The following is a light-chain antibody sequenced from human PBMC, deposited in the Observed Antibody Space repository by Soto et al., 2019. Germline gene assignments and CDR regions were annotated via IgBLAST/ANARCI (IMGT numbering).Light chain of an antibody. CDR2: DAS. Sequence: DIQMPQSPSTLSASVGARVTITCRASQSISSWLAWYQQKPGKAPKLLIYDASSLESGAPSRCSGSGSGTEYTLNISSLQPDEFAADYCQQYNSYGTFGQGTKVEIK. J-gene: IGKJ1*01. V-gene: IGKV1-5*01. CDR1: QSISSW. CDR3: QQYNSYGT.